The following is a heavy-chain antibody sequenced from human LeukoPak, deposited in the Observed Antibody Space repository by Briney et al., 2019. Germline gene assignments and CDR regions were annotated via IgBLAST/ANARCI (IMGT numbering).Heavy chain of an antibody. V-gene: IGHV3-23*01. CDR2: ISGSGGST. CDR3: AKEFGDRGYSFGSLDN. D-gene: IGHD5-18*01. J-gene: IGHJ1*01. Sequence: PGGSLRLSCAASGFTFSSYGMSWVRQAPGKGLEWVSAISGSGGSTYYADSVKGRFTISRDNSKNTLYLQMNSLRVDDTAVYYCAKEFGDRGYSFGSLDNWGQGTLVTVSS. CDR1: GFTFSSYG.